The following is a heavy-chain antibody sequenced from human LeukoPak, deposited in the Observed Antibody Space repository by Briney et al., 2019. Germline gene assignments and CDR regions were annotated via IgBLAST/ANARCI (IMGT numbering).Heavy chain of an antibody. CDR3: ARGWDTAMVPLDY. D-gene: IGHD5-18*01. CDR1: GFTVSSNY. CDR2: IYSGGST. Sequence: PGGSLRLSCAASGFTVSSNYMSWVRQAPGKGLEWVSVIYSGGSTYYADSVKGRFTISRDNSKNTLYLQMYSLRAEDTAVYYCARGWDTAMVPLDYWGQGTLSPSPQ. V-gene: IGHV3-66*01. J-gene: IGHJ4*02.